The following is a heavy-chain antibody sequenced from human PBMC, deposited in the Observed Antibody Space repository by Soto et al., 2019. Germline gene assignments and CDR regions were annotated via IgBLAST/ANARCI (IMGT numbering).Heavy chain of an antibody. D-gene: IGHD2-15*01. CDR2: ISYDGSNK. V-gene: IGHV3-30-3*01. CDR3: ARDQGYCSGGSCYSDAFDI. Sequence: QVQLVASGGGVVQPGRSLRLSCAASGFTFSSYAMHWVRQAPGKGLEWVAFISYDGSNKYYADSVKGRFTISRDNSKNTLYLQMNSLRAEDTAVYYCARDQGYCSGGSCYSDAFDIWGQGTMVTVSS. J-gene: IGHJ3*02. CDR1: GFTFSSYA.